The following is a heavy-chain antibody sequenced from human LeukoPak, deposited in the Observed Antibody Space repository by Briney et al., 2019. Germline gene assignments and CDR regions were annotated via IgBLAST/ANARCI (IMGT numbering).Heavy chain of an antibody. Sequence: PSETLSLTCAVYGGSFSGYYWSWIRQPPGKGLEWIGEINHSGSTNYNPSLKSRVTISVDTSKNQFSLKLNSVTAPDTAVYYCARGPQLTGDYWGQGTLVTVSS. J-gene: IGHJ4*02. CDR2: INHSGST. CDR1: GGSFSGYY. D-gene: IGHD6-13*01. V-gene: IGHV4-34*01. CDR3: ARGPQLTGDY.